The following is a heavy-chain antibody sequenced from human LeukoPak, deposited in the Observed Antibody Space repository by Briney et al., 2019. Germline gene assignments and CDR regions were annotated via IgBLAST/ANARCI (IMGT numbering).Heavy chain of an antibody. D-gene: IGHD3-3*01. V-gene: IGHV4-39*01. CDR3: ANVANDFWSGYSTRGAFDV. J-gene: IGHJ3*01. CDR1: GGSISSGSYF. Sequence: PSETLSLTCTVSGGSISSGSYFWGWIRQPPGKGLEWIGRIYYSGTTYYNPSLKSRVTISLDTSKNQFSLKLTSVTAADTAVFYCANVANDFWSGYSTRGAFDVWGQGTMVTVSS. CDR2: IYYSGTT.